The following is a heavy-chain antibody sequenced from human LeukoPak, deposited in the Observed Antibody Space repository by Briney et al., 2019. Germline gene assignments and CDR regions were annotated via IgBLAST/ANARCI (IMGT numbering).Heavy chain of an antibody. V-gene: IGHV3-30*18. CDR3: AKDRNPYYYDSSGPFFDY. Sequence: GGSLRLSCAASGFTFSSYGMHWVRQAPGKGLEWVAVISYDGSNKYHADSVKGRFTISRDNSKNTLYLQMNSLRAEDTAVYYCAKDRNPYYYDSSGPFFDYWGQGTLVTVSS. CDR1: GFTFSSYG. D-gene: IGHD3-22*01. CDR2: ISYDGSNK. J-gene: IGHJ4*02.